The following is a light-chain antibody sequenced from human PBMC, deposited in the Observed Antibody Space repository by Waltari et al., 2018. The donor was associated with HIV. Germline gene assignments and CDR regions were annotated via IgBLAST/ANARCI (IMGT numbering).Light chain of an antibody. V-gene: IGLV2-8*01. J-gene: IGLJ3*02. Sequence: QSALTQPPSASGSPGQSVAISCTGTSSDVGGYNYVSWYQQHPGKAPKLMIYDVSKRPSAVPDRFSGSKSGNTASLTVSGLQAEDEADYYCSSYGGSKVFGGGTKLTVL. CDR1: SSDVGGYNY. CDR2: DVS. CDR3: SSYGGSKV.